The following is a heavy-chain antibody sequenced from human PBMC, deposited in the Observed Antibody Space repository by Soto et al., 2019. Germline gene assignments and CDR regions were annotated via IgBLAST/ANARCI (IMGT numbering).Heavy chain of an antibody. J-gene: IGHJ6*02. CDR1: GYTFTSYG. D-gene: IGHD2-8*01. Sequence: ASVKVSCNASGYTFTSYGISWVRQAPGQGLEWMGWISAYSGNTNYAQKLQGRVTMTTDTSTSTAYMELRSLRSDDTAVYYCARSDIVLMVYASSYYGMDVWGQGTTVTVSS. CDR2: ISAYSGNT. V-gene: IGHV1-18*01. CDR3: ARSDIVLMVYASSYYGMDV.